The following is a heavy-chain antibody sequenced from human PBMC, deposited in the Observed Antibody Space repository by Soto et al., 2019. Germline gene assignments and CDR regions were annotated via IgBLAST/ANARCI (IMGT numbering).Heavy chain of an antibody. Sequence: SETLSLTCAVYGGSFSGYYWSWIRQPPGKGLEWIGEINHSGSTNYNPSLKSRVTISVDTSKNQFSLKLSSVTAADTAVYYCARERLSGYLGYAFDIWGQGTMVTVSS. CDR3: ARERLSGYLGYAFDI. CDR1: GGSFSGYY. V-gene: IGHV4-34*01. J-gene: IGHJ3*02. D-gene: IGHD5-12*01. CDR2: INHSGST.